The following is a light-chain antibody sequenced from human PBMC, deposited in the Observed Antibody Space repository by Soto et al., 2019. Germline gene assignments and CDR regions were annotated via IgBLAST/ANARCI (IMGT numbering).Light chain of an antibody. CDR1: QSVSSSY. J-gene: IGKJ1*01. Sequence: DIVLTQSPGTLSSSPGERATLSCRASQSVSSSYLAWYQQKPGQAPRLLMYLASCRATGIPDRFSGSGSGTDFTLTISGLEPEDFSVYYCQQYGSSPWTFGQGTKVEIK. CDR3: QQYGSSPWT. V-gene: IGKV3-20*01. CDR2: LAS.